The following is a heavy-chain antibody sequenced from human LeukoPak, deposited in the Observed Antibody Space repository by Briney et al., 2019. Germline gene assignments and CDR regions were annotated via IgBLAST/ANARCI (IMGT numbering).Heavy chain of an antibody. CDR3: VSFYETY. V-gene: IGHV3-74*01. D-gene: IGHD2/OR15-2a*01. Sequence: GGSLRLPCAAYGNYCMHWVRQAPGEGLVWVSHINSDGSWTSYADSVKGRFTISKDNAKNTVYLQMNSLRAEDTAVYYCVSFYETYWGRGTLVTVSS. CDR1: GNYC. CDR2: INSDGSWT. J-gene: IGHJ4*02.